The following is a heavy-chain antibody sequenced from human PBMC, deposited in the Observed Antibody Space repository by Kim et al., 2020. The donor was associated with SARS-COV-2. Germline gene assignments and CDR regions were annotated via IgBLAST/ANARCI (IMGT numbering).Heavy chain of an antibody. CDR3: ASLGYSSCPGGYLAL. D-gene: IGHD6-13*01. J-gene: IGHJ2*01. Sequence: SETMSLTCTVSGGSISSYYWSWIRQPPGKGLEWIGYIYYSGSTNYNPSLKSRVTISVDTSKNQFSLKLSSVTAAETAVYYCASLGYSSCPGGYLALWGRG. V-gene: IGHV4-59*01. CDR1: GGSISSYY. CDR2: IYYSGST.